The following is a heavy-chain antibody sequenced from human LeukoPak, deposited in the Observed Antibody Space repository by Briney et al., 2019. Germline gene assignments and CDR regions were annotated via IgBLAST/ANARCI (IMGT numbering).Heavy chain of an antibody. CDR1: GFTFTSHW. D-gene: IGHD6-6*01. CDR2: IDNDRSDT. V-gene: IGHV3-74*01. J-gene: IGHJ5*02. Sequence: GGSLRLSCAASGFTFTSHWMHWVRQAPGKGLVWASRIDNDRSDTTYADSVRGRFTISRDNAKNTLYLQMDSLRAEDTAVYYCVRDRPHNWFDPWGQGTLVTVSS. CDR3: VRDRPHNWFDP.